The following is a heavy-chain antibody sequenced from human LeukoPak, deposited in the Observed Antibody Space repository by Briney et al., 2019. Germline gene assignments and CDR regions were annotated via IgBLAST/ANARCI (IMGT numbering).Heavy chain of an antibody. CDR2: IYPGDSDT. V-gene: IGHV5-51*01. Sequence: GKSLKISCKGSGYSFTSYWIGWVRQMPGKGLEWMGIIYPGDSDTRYSPSFQGQVTISADKSISTAYLQWSSLKASDTAMYYCARLIAVATAANWFDPWGQGTLVTVSS. CDR1: GYSFTSYW. J-gene: IGHJ5*02. CDR3: ARLIAVATAANWFDP. D-gene: IGHD6-19*01.